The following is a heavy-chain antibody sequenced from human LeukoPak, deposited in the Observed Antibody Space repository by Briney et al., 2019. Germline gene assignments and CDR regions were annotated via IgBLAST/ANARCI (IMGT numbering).Heavy chain of an antibody. J-gene: IGHJ3*02. CDR1: GDTFTSYG. CDR3: ARGGEMATGAFDI. D-gene: IGHD5-24*01. V-gene: IGHV1-18*01. CDR2: ISPYNGKT. Sequence: ASVKVSCKASGDTFTSYGISWVRQAPGQGLEWMGWISPYNGKTKYAQKLQGRVTMTTDTSTSTAYMEVRSLRSDDTAVYYCARGGEMATGAFDIWGQGTMVTVSS.